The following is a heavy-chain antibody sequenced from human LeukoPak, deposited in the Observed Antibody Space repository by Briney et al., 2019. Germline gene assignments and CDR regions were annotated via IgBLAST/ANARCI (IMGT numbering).Heavy chain of an antibody. J-gene: IGHJ5*01. D-gene: IGHD3-10*01. Sequence: PSETLSLTCTVSGGSVSSHYWSWIRQPAGKGLEWIGLISAGGSTNYNPSLKSRVTMSVDTSKNQFFLKLSSVTAADTAVYYCARDMVREPYNWFESWGQGTLVTVAS. CDR1: GGSVSSHY. CDR3: ARDMVREPYNWFES. CDR2: ISAGGST. V-gene: IGHV4-4*07.